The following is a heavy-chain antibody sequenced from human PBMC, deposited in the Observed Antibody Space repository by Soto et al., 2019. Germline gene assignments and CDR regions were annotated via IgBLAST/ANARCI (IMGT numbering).Heavy chain of an antibody. D-gene: IGHD1-26*01. J-gene: IGHJ4*02. V-gene: IGHV2-26*01. Sequence: QVTLKESGPVLVKPTETLTLTCSVSGFSLSKARMGVSWIRQPPGKALEWLAHIFWNDERSYNTSLKSRLTISRHTSKSQVVLTMTNVDPVDTGTYFCARALREGLPIYYFDSWGQGTLGTVSS. CDR2: IFWNDER. CDR3: ARALREGLPIYYFDS. CDR1: GFSLSKARMG.